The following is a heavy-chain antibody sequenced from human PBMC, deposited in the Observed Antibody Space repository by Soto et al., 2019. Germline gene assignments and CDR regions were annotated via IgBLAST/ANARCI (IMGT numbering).Heavy chain of an antibody. CDR3: AGGRGHVNNWFDP. V-gene: IGHV4-61*01. CDR1: GGSVSSPTYY. Sequence: QVQLQESGPGLVKPSETLSLTCTVSGGSVSSPTYYWSWIRQPPGKGLEWIGYMYYSGSTNYIPSLKRRVTISLDTAKNQFSLKLSYVTAADTAVYYWAGGRGHVNNWFDPWGQGTLVTVSS. J-gene: IGHJ5*02. CDR2: MYYSGST. D-gene: IGHD3-10*01.